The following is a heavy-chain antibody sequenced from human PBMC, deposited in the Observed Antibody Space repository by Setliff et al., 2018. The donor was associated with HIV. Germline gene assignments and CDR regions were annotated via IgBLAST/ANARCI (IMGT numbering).Heavy chain of an antibody. J-gene: IGHJ1*01. Sequence: GGSLRLSCAASGFTFSDYYMSWIRQAPGKGLEWVSYISSSGSTIYYADSVKGRFTISRDNAKNSLYLQMNSLGAEDTAVYYCARDSGPYHDYVWGTYRPIYFQHWGQGTLVT. CDR1: GFTFSDYY. CDR2: ISSSGSTI. D-gene: IGHD3-16*02. V-gene: IGHV3-11*04. CDR3: ARDSGPYHDYVWGTYRPIYFQH.